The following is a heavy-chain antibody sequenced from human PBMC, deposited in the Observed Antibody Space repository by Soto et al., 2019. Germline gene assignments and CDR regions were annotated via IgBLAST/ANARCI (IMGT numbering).Heavy chain of an antibody. CDR1: GGSISSYY. V-gene: IGHV4-59*01. CDR3: ARVGYGSGSSGDY. Sequence: SETLSLTCTVSGGSISSYYWSWIRQPPGKGLEWIGYIYYSGSTNYNPSLKSRVTISVDTSKNQFSLKLSSVTAADTAVYYCARVGYGSGSSGDYWGQGTLVTVSS. D-gene: IGHD3-10*01. J-gene: IGHJ4*02. CDR2: IYYSGST.